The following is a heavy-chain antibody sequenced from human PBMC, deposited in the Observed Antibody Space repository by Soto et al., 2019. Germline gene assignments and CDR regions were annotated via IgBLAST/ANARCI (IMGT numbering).Heavy chain of an antibody. CDR3: ARGDAVFNSGYDFYFDY. CDR2: INHSGST. J-gene: IGHJ4*02. CDR1: GGSFSGYY. V-gene: IGHV4-34*01. Sequence: TLSLTCAVYGGSFSGYYWSWIRQPPGKGLEWIGEINHSGSTNYNPSLKSRVTISVDTSKNQFSLKLSSVTAADTAVYYCARGDAVFNSGYDFYFDYSGQGTLVTVSS. D-gene: IGHD5-12*01.